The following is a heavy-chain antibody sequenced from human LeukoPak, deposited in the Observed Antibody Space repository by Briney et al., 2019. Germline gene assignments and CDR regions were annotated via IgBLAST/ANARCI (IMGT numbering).Heavy chain of an antibody. Sequence: PSETLSLTCTVSGGSISSCYWSLIRQPPGKGLEWIGYIYYKSRVTISVDTSKNQFSLKLSSVTAADTAVYYCARAVIPRLVRGVNHWFDPWGQGTLVTVSS. CDR3: ARAVIPRLVRGVNHWFDP. CDR1: GGSISSCY. D-gene: IGHD3-10*01. V-gene: IGHV4-59*01. J-gene: IGHJ5*02. CDR2: IYY.